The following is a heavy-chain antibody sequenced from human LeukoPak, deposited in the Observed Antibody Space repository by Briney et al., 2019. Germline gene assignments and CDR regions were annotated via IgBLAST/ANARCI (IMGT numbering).Heavy chain of an antibody. CDR3: GRALTGTRNGLDI. V-gene: IGHV3-74*01. CDR2: ISNDGTIT. CDR1: GFTFSSYW. Sequence: GGSLRLSCAASGFTFSSYWMHWVRQAPGQGLVWVARISNDGTITNSADSVKGRFTVSRDNAKNTLYLQMNSLRAEDTAVYYCGRALTGTRNGLDIWGQGTVVTVSS. J-gene: IGHJ3*02. D-gene: IGHD3-9*01.